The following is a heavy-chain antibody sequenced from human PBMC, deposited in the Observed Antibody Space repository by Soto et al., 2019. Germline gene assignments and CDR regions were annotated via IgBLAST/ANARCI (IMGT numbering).Heavy chain of an antibody. CDR2: IWYDGSNK. Sequence: ESGGGVVQPGRSLRLSCAASGFTFSSYGMHWVRQAPGKGLEWVAVIWYDGSNKYYADSVKGRFTISRDNSKNTLYRQMNRLRAEDSAVDYWARGEGIAAAGTRFDPWGQGTLVTVSS. D-gene: IGHD6-13*01. CDR3: ARGEGIAAAGTRFDP. CDR1: GFTFSSYG. V-gene: IGHV3-33*01. J-gene: IGHJ5*02.